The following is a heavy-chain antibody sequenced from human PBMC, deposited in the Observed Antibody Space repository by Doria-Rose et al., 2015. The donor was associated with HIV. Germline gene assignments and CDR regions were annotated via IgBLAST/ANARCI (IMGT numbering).Heavy chain of an antibody. J-gene: IGHJ6*03. V-gene: IGHV3-9*01. CDR1: GFSFESYA. Sequence: VQLVQSGGGLVQPGRSLRLSCVGSGFSFESYAMHWVRLAPGKGLEWVAGISWDSGATGNADAVEVRFTISRDYDKKSVYLEMRSLRPEDTAFYYCAKAPIIGPKYYFYMDVWGKGTSVTVSS. CDR2: ISWDSGAT. D-gene: IGHD3-3*01. CDR3: AKAPIIGPKYYFYMDV.